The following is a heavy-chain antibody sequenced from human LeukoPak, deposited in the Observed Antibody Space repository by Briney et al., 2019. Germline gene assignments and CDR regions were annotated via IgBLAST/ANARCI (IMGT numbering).Heavy chain of an antibody. CDR2: IRSKAYGGTT. D-gene: IGHD4-17*01. J-gene: IGHJ3*02. V-gene: IGHV3-49*03. CDR3: TSRYGDYLDAFDI. Sequence: GGSLRLSCTASGFTFGDYAMSWFRQAPGKGLEWVGFIRSKAYGGTTEYAASVKGRFTISRDDSKSIAYLQMNSLKTEDTAVYYCTSRYGDYLDAFDIWGQGTMVTVSS. CDR1: GFTFGDYA.